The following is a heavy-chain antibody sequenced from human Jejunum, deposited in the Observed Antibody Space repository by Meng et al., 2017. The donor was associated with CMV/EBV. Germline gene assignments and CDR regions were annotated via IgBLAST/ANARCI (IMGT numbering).Heavy chain of an antibody. CDR3: ARVGDAVEDGVWAFDY. CDR2: VSFDGSNK. D-gene: IGHD1-26*01. CDR1: GFTFSRNA. J-gene: IGHJ4*02. V-gene: IGHV3-30*04. Sequence: GFTFSRNAMHWVRQAPGKRLEWVAVVSFDGSNKFYADSVKGRFIISRDNSKSTLYLQMSSLTAEDTALYFCARVGDAVEDGVWAFDYWGQGTLVTVSS.